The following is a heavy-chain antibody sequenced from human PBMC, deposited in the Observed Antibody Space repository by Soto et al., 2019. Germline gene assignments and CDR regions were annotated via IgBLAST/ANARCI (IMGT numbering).Heavy chain of an antibody. Sequence: GGSLRLSCAASGFPFSDHAMQWVRQTPGKGLEWVSAITGRGDSTYYADSVKGRFTISRDNSKSTLYLQMMLLRAEDTAVYYCSKDLYVQPPSGWFDPWGQGAVVTVSS. D-gene: IGHD1-26*01. CDR2: ITGRGDST. CDR1: GFPFSDHA. CDR3: SKDLYVQPPSGWFDP. V-gene: IGHV3-23*01. J-gene: IGHJ5*02.